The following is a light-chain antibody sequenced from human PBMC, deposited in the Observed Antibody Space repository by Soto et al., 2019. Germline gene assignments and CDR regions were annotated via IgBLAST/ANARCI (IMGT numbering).Light chain of an antibody. Sequence: DIQMTQSPSTLSASVGDRVTITCRASQSISNWLAWYQQKPGKAPKLLIYDASTLETGVPSRFSGSGSGTEFTLSISGLQPDDFATYDCQEYNFFSTFDQGTRVESK. J-gene: IGKJ1*01. CDR1: QSISNW. V-gene: IGKV1-5*01. CDR2: DAS. CDR3: QEYNFFST.